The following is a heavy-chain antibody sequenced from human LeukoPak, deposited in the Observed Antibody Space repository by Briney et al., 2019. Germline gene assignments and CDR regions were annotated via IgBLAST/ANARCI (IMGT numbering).Heavy chain of an antibody. J-gene: IGHJ4*02. Sequence: GGSLRLSCAASGFTFSSYAMSWVRQAPGKGLEWVSAISGSGGSTYYADSVKGRFTISRDNSKNTLYLQMNSLRAEDTAVYYCAKDLKYDILTGYSGFDYWGQGTLVTVSS. CDR1: GFTFSSYA. V-gene: IGHV3-23*01. CDR2: ISGSGGST. D-gene: IGHD3-9*01. CDR3: AKDLKYDILTGYSGFDY.